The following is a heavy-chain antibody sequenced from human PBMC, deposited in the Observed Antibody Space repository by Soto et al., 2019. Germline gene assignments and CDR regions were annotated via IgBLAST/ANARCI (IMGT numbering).Heavy chain of an antibody. CDR3: AKETAGIGIPLVDH. J-gene: IGHJ4*01. Sequence: GGSLRLSCAASGFPLTTYGLSWVRQAPGKRLEWVSAVSDDGGAHYASSVMGRFIVSRDLSKSTVYLEINGLTAEDTALYYCAKETAGIGIPLVDHLGQGIRVTVSS. CDR1: GFPLTTYG. D-gene: IGHD1-1*01. V-gene: IGHV3-23*01. CDR2: VSDDGGA.